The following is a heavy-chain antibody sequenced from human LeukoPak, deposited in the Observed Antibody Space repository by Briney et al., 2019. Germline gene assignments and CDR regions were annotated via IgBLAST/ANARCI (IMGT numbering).Heavy chain of an antibody. CDR3: ARELGDYDSSGLDAFDI. D-gene: IGHD3-22*01. V-gene: IGHV4-30-4*01. CDR2: IYCSGST. Sequence: SETLSLTCTVSGGSISSGDYYWSWIRQPPGKGLEWIGYIYCSGSTYYNPSLKSRVTISVDTSKNQFSLKLSSVTAADTAMYYCARELGDYDSSGLDAFDIWGQGTMVTVSS. CDR1: GGSISSGDYY. J-gene: IGHJ3*02.